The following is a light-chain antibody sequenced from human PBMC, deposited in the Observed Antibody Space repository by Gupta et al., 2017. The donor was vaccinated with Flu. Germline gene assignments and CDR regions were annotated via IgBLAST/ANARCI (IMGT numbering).Light chain of an antibody. V-gene: IGKV3-20*01. CDR2: GAS. CDR3: QQDGSSPRT. J-gene: IGKJ1*01. Sequence: ETVLTQHPGTLSLSPGERATLSCRASQSVRSSYLAWYQQKPGQAPRLLIYGASSRATGIPDRFSGSGSWTAFTLTISRRGPEDFAVYYCQQDGSSPRTFGQGTKVEIK. CDR1: QSVRSSY.